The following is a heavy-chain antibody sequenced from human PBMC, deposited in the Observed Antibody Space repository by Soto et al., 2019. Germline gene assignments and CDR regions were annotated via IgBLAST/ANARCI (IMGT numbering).Heavy chain of an antibody. V-gene: IGHV4-39*01. J-gene: IGHJ4*02. CDR1: GASITTDNFY. D-gene: IGHD6-13*01. CDR3: ARPDSSSWAAPFDY. CDR2: SSFTGNT. Sequence: PSETLSLTCTVSGASITTDNFYWGWIRQPPGKGLEWIGSSSFTGNTYFNTSLRTQVTIFVDTSKNQFSLKLNSVTAADTAVYYCARPDSSSWAAPFDYWGQGTLVTVSS.